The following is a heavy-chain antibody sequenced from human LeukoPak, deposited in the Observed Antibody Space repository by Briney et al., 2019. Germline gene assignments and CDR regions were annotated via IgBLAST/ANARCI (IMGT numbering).Heavy chain of an antibody. CDR2: IYTSGST. Sequence: SETLSLTCTVSVGSISGYYWSWIRQPAGKGLEWIGRIYTSGSTNYNPSLKSRVTMSVDTSKNHISLKLTSVTDADTAVYYCGRSPIGVAPLDYWGQGTLVTVSS. J-gene: IGHJ4*02. D-gene: IGHD6-19*01. CDR3: GRSPIGVAPLDY. CDR1: VGSISGYY. V-gene: IGHV4-4*07.